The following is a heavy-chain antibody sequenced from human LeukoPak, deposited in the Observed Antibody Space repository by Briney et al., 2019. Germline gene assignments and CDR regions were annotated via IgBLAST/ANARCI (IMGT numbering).Heavy chain of an antibody. Sequence: NPSGTLSLTCTVSGDSINSLDLRSWVRQPPGKGLEWIGEMYLSGTTHSNPSVKSRVTISIDKSKNQFFLNLSSVTAADTAVYYCAGLVGRYSSGLYYYYFDYWGQGTLVTVSS. CDR2: MYLSGTT. J-gene: IGHJ4*02. D-gene: IGHD3-22*01. CDR3: AGLVGRYSSGLYYYYFDY. V-gene: IGHV4-4*02. CDR1: GDSINSLDL.